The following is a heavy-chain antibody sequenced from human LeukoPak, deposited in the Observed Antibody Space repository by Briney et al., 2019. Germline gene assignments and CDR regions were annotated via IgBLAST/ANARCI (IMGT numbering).Heavy chain of an antibody. V-gene: IGHV1-2*02. CDR2: INPNSGAT. CDR3: ARSAPTLTYDILTGYLGY. Sequence: GASVKVSCKASGYTFTGYYIHWVRQAPGQGLEWMGWINPNSGATNYAQKFQGRVTMTRDTSISTAYMELSSLRSDDTAVYYCARSAPTLTYDILTGYLGYWGQGTLVTVSP. J-gene: IGHJ4*02. D-gene: IGHD3-9*01. CDR1: GYTFTGYY.